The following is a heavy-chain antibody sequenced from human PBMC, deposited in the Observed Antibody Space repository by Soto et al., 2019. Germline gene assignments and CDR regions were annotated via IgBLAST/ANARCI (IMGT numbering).Heavy chain of an antibody. Sequence: SETLSLTCTVSGGSISSGGYYWSWIRPHPGKGLEWIGYIYYSGSTYYNPSLKSRVTISVDTSKNQFSLKLSSVTAADTAVYYCARDVVLMGTNWFDPWGQGTLVTVSS. J-gene: IGHJ5*02. D-gene: IGHD2-8*01. CDR1: GGSISSGGYY. V-gene: IGHV4-31*03. CDR2: IYYSGST. CDR3: ARDVVLMGTNWFDP.